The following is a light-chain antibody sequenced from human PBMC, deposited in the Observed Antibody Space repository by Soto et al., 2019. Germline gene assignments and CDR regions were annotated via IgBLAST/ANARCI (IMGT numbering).Light chain of an antibody. Sequence: EIVLTQSPGTLSLSPGERATLSCRASQSVSSSYLAWYQQKPGQAPRLLIYGASGRATGIPDRFSGSGSGTDFTLTISRLETEDFAVYDWQQYGSSTWTFGQGTKVESK. V-gene: IGKV3-20*01. CDR1: QSVSSSY. CDR2: GAS. CDR3: QQYGSSTWT. J-gene: IGKJ1*01.